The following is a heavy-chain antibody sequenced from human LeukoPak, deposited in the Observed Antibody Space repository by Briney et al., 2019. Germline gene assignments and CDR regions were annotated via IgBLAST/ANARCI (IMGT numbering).Heavy chain of an antibody. J-gene: IGHJ3*02. CDR1: GYTFTGYY. Sequence: EASVKVSCKASGYTFTGYYMHWVRQAPGQGLEWMGWINPNSGGTNYAQKFQGRVTMTRDTSISTAYMELSRLRSDDTAVYYCARNYYDSSGQSADAFDIWGQGTMVTVSS. CDR3: ARNYYDSSGQSADAFDI. V-gene: IGHV1-2*02. D-gene: IGHD3-22*01. CDR2: INPNSGGT.